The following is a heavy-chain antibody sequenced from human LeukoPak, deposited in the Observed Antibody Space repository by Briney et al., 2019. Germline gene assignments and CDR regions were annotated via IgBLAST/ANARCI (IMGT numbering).Heavy chain of an antibody. D-gene: IGHD5-12*01. CDR2: ISAYNGNT. CDR1: GYTFTSYG. V-gene: IGHV1-18*01. J-gene: IGHJ6*03. CDR3: ARDGGYSGYENYYYYYMDV. Sequence: ASVKVSCKASGYTFTSYGISWVRQAPGQGLERMGWISAYNGNTNYAQKLQGRVTMTTDTSTSTAYMELRSLRSDDTAVYYCARDGGYSGYENYYYYYMDVWGKGTTVTISS.